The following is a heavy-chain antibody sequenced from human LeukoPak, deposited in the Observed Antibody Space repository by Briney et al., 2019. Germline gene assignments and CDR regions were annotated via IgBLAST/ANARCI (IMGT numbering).Heavy chain of an antibody. CDR2: IYYSGST. D-gene: IGHD2-8*01. CDR1: GGSISSSSYY. CDR3: ARGATKARAKQVMDV. J-gene: IGHJ6*04. V-gene: IGHV4-39*07. Sequence: NPSETLSLTCTVSGGSISSSSYYWGWIRQPPGKGLEWIGSIYYSGSTYYNPSLKSRVTISVDTSKNQFSLKLSSVTAADTAVYYCARGATKARAKQVMDVWGKGTTVTVSS.